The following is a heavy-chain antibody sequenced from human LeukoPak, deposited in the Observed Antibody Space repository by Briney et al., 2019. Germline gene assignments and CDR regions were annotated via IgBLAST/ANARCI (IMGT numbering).Heavy chain of an antibody. CDR3: ARGAHCSGGSCYSGYFAY. J-gene: IGHJ4*02. Sequence: PSETLSLTCAVYGGSFSGYYWSWIRQPPGKGLEWIGEINHSGSTNYNPSLKSRVTISVDTSKNQFSLKLSSVTAADTAVYYCARGAHCSGGSCYSGYFAYWGQGTLVTVSS. D-gene: IGHD2-15*01. CDR1: GGSFSGYY. V-gene: IGHV4-34*01. CDR2: INHSGST.